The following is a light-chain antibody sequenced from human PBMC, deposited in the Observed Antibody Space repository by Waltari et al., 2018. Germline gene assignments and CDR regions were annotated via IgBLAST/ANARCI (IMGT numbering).Light chain of an antibody. V-gene: IGKV1-33*01. CDR2: YAS. CDR1: QAIITY. J-gene: IGKJ1*01. CDR3: QQYDNLPGT. Sequence: DIQMTQSPSSLSASVGDSVTIPCQASQAIITYLNWYQEKPGKAPELLSYYASNLEKGVPSRFSGSGAGTDFTFSISSLQPEDIATYYCQQYDNLPGTFGQGTKVEIK.